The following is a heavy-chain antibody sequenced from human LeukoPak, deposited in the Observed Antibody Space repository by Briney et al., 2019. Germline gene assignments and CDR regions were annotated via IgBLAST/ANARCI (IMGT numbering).Heavy chain of an antibody. Sequence: GASVTVSCKASGYTFTSYGISWVRQAPGQGLEWVGWISAYNGNTNYAQKLQGSVTMTTDTSTSTAYMELRSLRSDDTAVYYCARHYDILTGYSIDFDYWGQGTLVTVSS. CDR2: ISAYNGNT. J-gene: IGHJ4*02. V-gene: IGHV1-18*01. D-gene: IGHD3-9*01. CDR3: ARHYDILTGYSIDFDY. CDR1: GYTFTSYG.